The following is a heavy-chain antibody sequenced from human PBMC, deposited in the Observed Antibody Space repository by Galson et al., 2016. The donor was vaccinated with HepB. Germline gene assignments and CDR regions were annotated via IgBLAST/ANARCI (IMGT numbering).Heavy chain of an antibody. CDR1: GLTFSNYA. CDR3: AKEMHVAAADAFDF. CDR2: ISTTGRTM. D-gene: IGHD6-13*01. J-gene: IGHJ4*02. Sequence: SLRLSCAGSGLTFSNYAMTWVRQSPGKGLEWVAHISTTGRTMYYADSVKGRFTTSRDNAKHSLYLQMNILKVEDTAVYYCAKEMHVAAADAFDFWGRGTLVTVSS. V-gene: IGHV3-48*04.